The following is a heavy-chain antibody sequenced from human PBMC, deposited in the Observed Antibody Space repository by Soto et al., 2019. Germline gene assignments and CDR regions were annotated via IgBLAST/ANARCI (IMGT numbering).Heavy chain of an antibody. J-gene: IGHJ4*02. D-gene: IGHD3-22*01. Sequence: QLQLQESGPGLVKPSETLSLTCTVSGGSISSSSYYWGWIRQPPGKGLEWIGSIYYSGSTYYNPSLKSRVTISVDTSKNQFSLKLSSVTAADTAVYYCARDPTVYYDSSGYLRTPADYWGQGTLVTVSS. CDR3: ARDPTVYYDSSGYLRTPADY. V-gene: IGHV4-39*02. CDR2: IYYSGST. CDR1: GGSISSSSYY.